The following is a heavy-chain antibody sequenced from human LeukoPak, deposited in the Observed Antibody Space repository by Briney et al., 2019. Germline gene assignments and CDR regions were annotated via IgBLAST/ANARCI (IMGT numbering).Heavy chain of an antibody. Sequence: SETLSLTCTVSGGSISSYYWSWIRQPPGKGLEWIGYIYYSGSTNYNPSLKSRVTISVDTSKNQFSLKLSSVTAANTAVYYCARGIAAAGAGYNRFDPWGQGTLVTVSS. J-gene: IGHJ5*02. CDR3: ARGIAAAGAGYNRFDP. D-gene: IGHD6-13*01. CDR1: GGSISSYY. CDR2: IYYSGST. V-gene: IGHV4-59*01.